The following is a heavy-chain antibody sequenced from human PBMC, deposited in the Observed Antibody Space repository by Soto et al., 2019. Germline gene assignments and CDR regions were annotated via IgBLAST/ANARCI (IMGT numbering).Heavy chain of an antibody. J-gene: IGHJ4*02. D-gene: IGHD3-22*01. CDR1: GFTLSYHY. CDR2: ARDKAQGYST. CDR3: VRATYFSDSSGYTRCFAY. V-gene: IGHV3-72*01. Sequence: PGGSLRLSCAGSGFTLSYHYIDWVRQAPGKGLEWVGRARDKAQGYSTAYAASVKGRFTTSRDESKTSVYLQMNSLKTEDTAVYYCVRATYFSDSSGYTRCFAYWGQGPLVTVSS.